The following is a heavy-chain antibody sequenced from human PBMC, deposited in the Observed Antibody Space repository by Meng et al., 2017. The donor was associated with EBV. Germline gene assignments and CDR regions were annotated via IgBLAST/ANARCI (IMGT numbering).Heavy chain of an antibody. CDR3: ARGVGTIFGVVIKNWFDP. D-gene: IGHD3-3*01. J-gene: IGHJ5*02. V-gene: IGHV1-8*01. Sequence: AQTGAEVNKPGASVKVSCTASGYTFTSYDINWVRQATAQGLEWMGWLNPNNGNTGYAQQFQGRVTMTRNTSISTAYMELSSLRSEDTAVYYCARGVGTIFGVVIKNWFDPWGQGTLVTVSS. CDR1: GYTFTSYD. CDR2: LNPNNGNT.